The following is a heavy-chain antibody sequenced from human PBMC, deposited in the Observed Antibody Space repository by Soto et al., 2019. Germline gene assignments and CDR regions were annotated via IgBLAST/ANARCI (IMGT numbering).Heavy chain of an antibody. V-gene: IGHV4-59*01. D-gene: IGHD6-19*01. J-gene: IGHJ4*02. CDR3: ARGDWLVRDFDY. CDR2: IYYSGST. CDR1: GGSISSYY. Sequence: KTSETLSLTCTVSGGSISSYYWSWIWQPPGKGLEWIGYIYYSGSTNYNPSLKSRVTISVDTSKNQFSLKLSSVTAADTAVYYCARGDWLVRDFDYWGQGTLVTVSS.